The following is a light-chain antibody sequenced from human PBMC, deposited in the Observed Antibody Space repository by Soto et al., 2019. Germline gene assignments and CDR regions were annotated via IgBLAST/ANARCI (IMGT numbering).Light chain of an antibody. CDR1: QSVSSD. Sequence: DIVMTQSPATLSVSPGERATLSCRASQSVSSDLAWYQHKFGQAPRLLIYGASTRATGISARFSGSGSGTEFTLTISSLQSEDFAVYYCQQYNNWPPGALTCGGGTKVEIK. CDR2: GAS. CDR3: QQYNNWPPGALT. V-gene: IGKV3-15*01. J-gene: IGKJ4*01.